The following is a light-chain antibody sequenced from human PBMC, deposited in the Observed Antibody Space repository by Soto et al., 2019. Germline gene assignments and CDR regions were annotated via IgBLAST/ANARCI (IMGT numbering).Light chain of an antibody. CDR1: QSVTSNF. J-gene: IGKJ2*01. CDR3: QQYGRSPLMYT. Sequence: EIVLTQSPGTLSLSPGERATLSCRASQSVTSNFLAWYQQKPGQAPRLLIYGASTRAAGVPDRFSGSGSGTVFTLTITRLEPEDFAVYYCQQYGRSPLMYTFGQGTKLGVK. V-gene: IGKV3-20*01. CDR2: GAS.